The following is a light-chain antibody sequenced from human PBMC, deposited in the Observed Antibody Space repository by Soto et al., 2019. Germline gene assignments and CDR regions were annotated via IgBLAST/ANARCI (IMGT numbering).Light chain of an antibody. CDR2: DVS. J-gene: IGLJ2*01. V-gene: IGLV2-14*01. CDR1: SSDIGGYDY. CDR3: SSYTNTNTLV. Sequence: QSALTQPASVSGSPGQSITISCTGTSSDIGGYDYVSWYQQFPGKAPKLMIYDVSDRPSGVSTRFSGSKSGNTASLTISGLQTEDEGDYHCSSYTNTNTLVFGGGTKLTVL.